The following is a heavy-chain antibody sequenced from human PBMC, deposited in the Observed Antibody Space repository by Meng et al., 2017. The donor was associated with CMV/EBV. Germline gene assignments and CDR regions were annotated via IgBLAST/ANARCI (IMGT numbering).Heavy chain of an antibody. Sequence: EVQRVESGGGLVRPGGSLRLSCADSGFTFSDYWMHWVRQAPGEGPVWVSRIDTDGTVTSYAESVRGRFTISRDNSKNTLYLQMNDLRAGDSGVYYCVRDLVGNRDSWGHGTLVTVSS. V-gene: IGHV3-74*03. CDR3: VRDLVGNRDS. D-gene: IGHD1-14*01. J-gene: IGHJ5*01. CDR1: GFTFSDYW. CDR2: IDTDGTVT.